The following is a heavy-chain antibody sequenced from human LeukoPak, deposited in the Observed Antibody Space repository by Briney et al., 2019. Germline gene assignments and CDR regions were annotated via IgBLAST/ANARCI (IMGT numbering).Heavy chain of an antibody. CDR1: GFTFSDYY. Sequence: PGGSLRLSCAASGFTFSDYYMSWLRQAPGKGLEWVSYISSSSGYTNYADSVKGRFTISRDNAKNSLYLQMNSLSAEDTAVYYCASPAAGTNSDYWGQGALVTVSS. J-gene: IGHJ4*02. CDR3: ASPAAGTNSDY. V-gene: IGHV3-11*03. CDR2: ISSSSGYT. D-gene: IGHD6-13*01.